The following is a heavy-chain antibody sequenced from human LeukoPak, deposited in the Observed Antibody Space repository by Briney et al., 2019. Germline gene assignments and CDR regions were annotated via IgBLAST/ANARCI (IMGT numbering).Heavy chain of an antibody. J-gene: IGHJ6*04. V-gene: IGHV5-51*01. CDR1: GYSFTSYW. CDR2: IYPGDSDT. CDR3: ARHVDYYGSGSYYNYPDV. D-gene: IGHD3-10*01. Sequence: GESLKISCKGSGYSFTSYWIGWVRQMPGKGLEWMGIIYPGDSDTRYSPSFQGQVTISADKSISTAYLQWSSLKASDTAMYYCARHVDYYGSGSYYNYPDVWGKGTTVTVSS.